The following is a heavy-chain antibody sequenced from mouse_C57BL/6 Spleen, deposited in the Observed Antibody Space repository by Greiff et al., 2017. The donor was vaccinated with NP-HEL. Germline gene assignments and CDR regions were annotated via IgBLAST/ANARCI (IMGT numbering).Heavy chain of an antibody. Sequence: EVKLVESVAELVRPGASVKLSCTASGFNIKNTYMHWVKQRPEQGLEWIGRIDPANGNTKYAPKFQGKATITADTSSNTAYLQLSSLTSEDTAIYYCARVAGYYDWYFDVWGTGTTVTVSS. CDR3: ARVAGYYDWYFDV. J-gene: IGHJ1*03. CDR2: IDPANGNT. V-gene: IGHV14-3*01. D-gene: IGHD2-3*01. CDR1: GFNIKNTY.